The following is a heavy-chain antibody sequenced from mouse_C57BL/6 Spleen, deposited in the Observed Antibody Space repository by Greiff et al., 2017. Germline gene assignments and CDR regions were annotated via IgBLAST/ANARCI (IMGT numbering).Heavy chain of an antibody. Sequence: QVQLKESGPGLVQPSQSLSITCTVSGFSLTSYGVHWVRQSPGKGLEWLGVIWRGGSTDYTAAFMSRLSITKDNSKSQVFFKMNSLQADDTAIYXCAKTGSTMVTTGYYYAMDYWGQGTSVTVSS. CDR1: GFSLTSYG. CDR3: AKTGSTMVTTGYYYAMDY. CDR2: IWRGGST. V-gene: IGHV2-5*01. J-gene: IGHJ4*01. D-gene: IGHD2-2*01.